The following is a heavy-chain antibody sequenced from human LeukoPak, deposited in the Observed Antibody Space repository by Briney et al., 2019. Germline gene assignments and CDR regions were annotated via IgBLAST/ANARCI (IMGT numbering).Heavy chain of an antibody. V-gene: IGHV4-59*01. Sequence: SETLSLTCTVSGGSISSYYWSWIRQPPGKGLEWIGYICYSGSTNYNPSLKSRVTISVDTSKNQFSLKLSSVTAADTAVYYCARSAYSSGWHLREFDYWGQGTLVTVSS. CDR2: ICYSGST. CDR3: ARSAYSSGWHLREFDY. J-gene: IGHJ4*02. CDR1: GGSISSYY. D-gene: IGHD6-19*01.